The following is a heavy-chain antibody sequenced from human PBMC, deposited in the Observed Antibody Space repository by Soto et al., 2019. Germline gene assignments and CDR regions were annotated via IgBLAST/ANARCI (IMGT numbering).Heavy chain of an antibody. J-gene: IGHJ6*02. Sequence: QVQLQESGPGLVKPSETLSLTCTVSGGSISSYYWSWIRQPPGKGLEWIGYIYYSGSTNYNPSLKSRVTISVDTSMNQFSLKLSSVTAVDTAVYYCARETVTTNYYYYGMDVWGQGTTVTVSS. V-gene: IGHV4-59*01. CDR1: GGSISSYY. D-gene: IGHD4-17*01. CDR3: ARETVTTNYYYYGMDV. CDR2: IYYSGST.